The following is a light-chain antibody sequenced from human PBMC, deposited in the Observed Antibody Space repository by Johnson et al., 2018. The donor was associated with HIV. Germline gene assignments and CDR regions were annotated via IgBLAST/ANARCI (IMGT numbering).Light chain of an antibody. CDR2: ENN. V-gene: IGLV1-51*02. CDR3: GTWDSSLGAYV. CDR1: SSYIGNNY. J-gene: IGLJ1*01. Sequence: QSMLTQPPSVSAAPGQKVSISCSGSSSYIGNNYVSWYQQLPGTAPKLLIYENNKRPSGIPDRFSGSKSGTSATLGITGLQTGDEADYYCGTWDSSLGAYVFGTGTQVTVL.